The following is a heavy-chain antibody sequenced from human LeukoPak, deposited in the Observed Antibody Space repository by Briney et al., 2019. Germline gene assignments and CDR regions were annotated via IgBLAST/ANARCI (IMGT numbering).Heavy chain of an antibody. CDR2: ISGSGNTT. J-gene: IGHJ4*02. CDR3: AKDLTVTRGFYFDY. D-gene: IGHD3-3*01. Sequence: PGGSLRLSCAVSGFTFSSYAMSWVRQAPGKGLEWVSVISGSGNTTYYADSVKGRFTISRDNSKDTLYLQMNSLRVEDTAVYYCAKDLTVTRGFYFDYWGQGILVSVSS. V-gene: IGHV3-23*01. CDR1: GFTFSSYA.